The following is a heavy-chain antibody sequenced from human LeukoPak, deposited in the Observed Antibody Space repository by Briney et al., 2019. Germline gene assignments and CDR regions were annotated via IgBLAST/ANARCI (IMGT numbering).Heavy chain of an antibody. V-gene: IGHV3-30*02. J-gene: IGHJ4*02. Sequence: RGSLRLSCAASGFTFSSYGMHWVRQAPGKGLEWVAFIRYDGSNKYYADSVKGRFTISRDNSKNTLYLQMNSLRAEDTAVYYCAKDVIVAFDYWGQGTLVTVSS. CDR3: AKDVIVAFDY. CDR1: GFTFSSYG. CDR2: IRYDGSNK. D-gene: IGHD2/OR15-2a*01.